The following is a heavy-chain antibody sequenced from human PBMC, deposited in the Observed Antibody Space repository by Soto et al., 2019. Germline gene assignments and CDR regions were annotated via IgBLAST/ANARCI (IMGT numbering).Heavy chain of an antibody. V-gene: IGHV3-23*01. CDR3: VKGSASFRPYYFDY. CDR1: GFTVSSKY. Sequence: GGSLRLSCAASGFTVSSKYMSWVRQAPGKGLEWVSVIRGGGDYTYLADSVKGRFTISRDNSKNTLYVQMNSLRDEDSAVYYCVKGSASFRPYYFDYWGQGTLVTGSS. J-gene: IGHJ4*02. D-gene: IGHD6-6*01. CDR2: IRGGGDYT.